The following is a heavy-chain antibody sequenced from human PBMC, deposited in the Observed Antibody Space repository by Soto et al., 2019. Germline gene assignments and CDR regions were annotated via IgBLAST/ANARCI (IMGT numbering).Heavy chain of an antibody. Sequence: QVQLVQSGAEVKKPGASVKVSCKASGYTFTSYAMHWVRQAPGQRLERMGWINAGNGNTKYSQKFQGRVTITRDTSASTAYMELSSLRSEDTAVYYCARGEDIVVVVAATRGGLGYWGQGTLVTVSS. CDR1: GYTFTSYA. J-gene: IGHJ4*02. CDR2: INAGNGNT. CDR3: ARGEDIVVVVAATRGGLGY. V-gene: IGHV1-3*01. D-gene: IGHD2-15*01.